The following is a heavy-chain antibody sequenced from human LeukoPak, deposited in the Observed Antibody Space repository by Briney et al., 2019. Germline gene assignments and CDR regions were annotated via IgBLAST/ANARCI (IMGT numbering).Heavy chain of an antibody. D-gene: IGHD3-3*01. J-gene: IGHJ4*02. V-gene: IGHV1-18*04. CDR1: GYSFTGYY. CDR2: ISAYNGNT. CDR3: ARLYDFWSGSNQHVGGNYDY. Sequence: GASVKVSCKTSGYSFTGYYMHWVRQVPGQGLEWMGWISAYNGNTNYAQKLQGRVTMTTDTSTSTAYMELRSLRSDDTAVYYCARLYDFWSGSNQHVGGNYDYWGQGTLVTVSS.